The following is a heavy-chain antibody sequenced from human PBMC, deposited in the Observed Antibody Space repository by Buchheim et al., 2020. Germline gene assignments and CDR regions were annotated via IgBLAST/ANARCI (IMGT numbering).Heavy chain of an antibody. J-gene: IGHJ6*02. CDR2: ISSSSSTI. Sequence: EVQLVESGGGLVQPGGSLRLSCAASGFTFSSYSMNWVRQAPGKGLEWDSYISSSSSTIYYADSVKGRFTISRDNAKNSLYLQMNSLRAEDTAVYYCARETVAGISMDVWGQGTT. V-gene: IGHV3-48*01. D-gene: IGHD6-19*01. CDR3: ARETVAGISMDV. CDR1: GFTFSSYS.